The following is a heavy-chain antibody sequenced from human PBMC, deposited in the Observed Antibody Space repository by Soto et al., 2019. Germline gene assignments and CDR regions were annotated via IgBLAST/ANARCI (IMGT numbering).Heavy chain of an antibody. CDR2: ISGSGGST. CDR3: AKEGGDPPSHDYGDYYFDY. J-gene: IGHJ4*02. D-gene: IGHD4-17*01. CDR1: GFTFSSYA. Sequence: GGSLRLSCAASGFTFSSYAMSWVRQAPGKGLEWVSAISGSGGSTYYADSVKGRFTISRDNSKNTLYLQMNSLRAEDTAVYYCAKEGGDPPSHDYGDYYFDYWGQGTLVTVSS. V-gene: IGHV3-23*01.